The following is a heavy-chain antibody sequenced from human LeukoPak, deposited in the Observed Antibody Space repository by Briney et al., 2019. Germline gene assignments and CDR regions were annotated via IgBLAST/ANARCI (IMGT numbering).Heavy chain of an antibody. J-gene: IGHJ4*02. Sequence: GGSLRLSWAASGFTFSSYAMHWVRQAPGKGLEWVAFIRYDGSNKYYADSVKGRFTISRDNSKNTLYLQMNSLRAEDTAVYYCAKALKWELLDYFDYWGQGTLVTVSS. CDR3: AKALKWELLDYFDY. CDR1: GFTFSSYA. CDR2: IRYDGSNK. V-gene: IGHV3-30*02. D-gene: IGHD1-26*01.